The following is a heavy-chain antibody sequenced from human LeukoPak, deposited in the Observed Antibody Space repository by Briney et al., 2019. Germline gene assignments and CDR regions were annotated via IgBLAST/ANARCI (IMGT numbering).Heavy chain of an antibody. CDR3: ARSIGYCSSTSCYGYYYYGMDV. Sequence: ASVKVSCKASGYTFTSYYMHWVRQAPGQGLEWMGIINPSGGSTSYAQKFQGRVTMTGDTSTSTVYMELSSLRSEDTAVYYCARSIGYCSSTSCYGYYYYGMDVWGQGTTVTVSS. D-gene: IGHD2-2*01. J-gene: IGHJ6*02. CDR1: GYTFTSYY. CDR2: INPSGGST. V-gene: IGHV1-46*01.